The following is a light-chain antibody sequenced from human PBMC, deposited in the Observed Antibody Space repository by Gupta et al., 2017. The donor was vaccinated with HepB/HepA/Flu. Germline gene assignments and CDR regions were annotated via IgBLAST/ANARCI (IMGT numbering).Light chain of an antibody. J-gene: IGLJ2*01. CDR3: SSYTSSSTLVL. CDR1: NGDIGDYDY. Sequence: SALTPPASVSGSLGQSLTISCTGSNGDIGDYDYVSWYQHHPGKAPKLMIYDVSNRPSGVSSRFSGSKSGNTASLTTSGLHAEDEAVYYCSSYTSSSTLVLFGGGTKLTGL. CDR2: DVS. V-gene: IGLV2-14*03.